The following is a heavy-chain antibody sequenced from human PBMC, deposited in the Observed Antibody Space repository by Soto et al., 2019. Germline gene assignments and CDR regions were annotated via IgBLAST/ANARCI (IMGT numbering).Heavy chain of an antibody. CDR3: ARGKAVFLWLGELSGFDY. CDR2: INAGNGNI. J-gene: IGHJ4*02. Sequence: ASVKVSCKASGYTFSIYGISWVRQAPGQRLEWMGWINAGNGNIKYSQKFQGRVTITRDTSASTAYMELSSLRSEDTAVYYCARGKAVFLWLGELSGFDYRGPGTLVP. V-gene: IGHV1-3*01. CDR1: GYTFSIYG. D-gene: IGHD3-10*01.